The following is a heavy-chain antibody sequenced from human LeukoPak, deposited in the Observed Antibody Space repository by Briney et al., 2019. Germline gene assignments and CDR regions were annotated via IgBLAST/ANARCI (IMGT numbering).Heavy chain of an antibody. Sequence: PSETLSLTCTVSGGSISSSSYYWGWIRQPPGKGLEWIGSIYYSGSTYYNPSLKSRVTISVDTSKNQFSLKLSSVTAADTAVYYCARAGGNNWNYRTPYYFDYWGQGTLVTVSS. D-gene: IGHD1-7*01. V-gene: IGHV4-39*07. CDR3: ARAGGNNWNYRTPYYFDY. J-gene: IGHJ4*02. CDR1: GGSISSSSYY. CDR2: IYYSGST.